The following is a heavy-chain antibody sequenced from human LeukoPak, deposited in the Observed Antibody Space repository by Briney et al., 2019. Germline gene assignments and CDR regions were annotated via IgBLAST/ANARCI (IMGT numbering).Heavy chain of an antibody. V-gene: IGHV3-21*06. J-gene: IGHJ4*02. CDR2: ISKSSNYI. CDR1: GFTFSSYA. D-gene: IGHD4-17*01. Sequence: PGGSLRLSCAASGFTFSSYAMNWVPQAPGKGLEWVASISKSSNYIYYADSVKGPFTISRDNAKGSLYLQMNSLRAEDTAVYYCARGGYYGDYICDYWGQGTLVTVSS. CDR3: ARGGYYGDYICDY.